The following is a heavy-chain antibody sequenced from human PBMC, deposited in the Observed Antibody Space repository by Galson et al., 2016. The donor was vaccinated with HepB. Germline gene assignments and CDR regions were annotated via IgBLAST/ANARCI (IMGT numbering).Heavy chain of an antibody. CDR3: ARGNHKYSSSSLDY. Sequence: SLRLSCAASGFTFSTYDMHWVRQAPGNGLEWVTLISYNGGYRNYLDSVKGRFSISRDNSRDTLYLEMNSLRIEDTAVYYCARGNHKYSSSSLDYWGQGSLVTVSS. CDR2: ISYNGGYR. V-gene: IGHV3-30*04. D-gene: IGHD6-6*01. J-gene: IGHJ4*02. CDR1: GFTFSTYD.